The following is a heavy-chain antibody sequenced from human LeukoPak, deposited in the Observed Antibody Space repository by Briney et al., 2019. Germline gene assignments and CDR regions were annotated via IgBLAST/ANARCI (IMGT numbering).Heavy chain of an antibody. Sequence: SETLSLTCTVSGGSISSYYWSWIRQPPGKGLEWIGYSGSTNYNPSLKSRVTISVDTSMNQFSLKLSSVTAADTAVYYCARGPRIYCSSTSCYFIYHYYYGMDVWGQGTTVTVSS. CDR2: SGST. J-gene: IGHJ6*02. CDR1: GGSISSYY. D-gene: IGHD2-2*01. CDR3: ARGPRIYCSSTSCYFIYHYYYGMDV. V-gene: IGHV4-59*12.